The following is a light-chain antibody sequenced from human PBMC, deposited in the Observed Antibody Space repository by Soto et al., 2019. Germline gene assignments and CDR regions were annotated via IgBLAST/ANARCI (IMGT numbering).Light chain of an antibody. CDR3: CSYAGTTTYV. CDR2: EVT. V-gene: IGLV2-23*02. J-gene: IGLJ1*01. Sequence: SAVSQPAYVSGSPGQSITISCTGTRSDVGSYNLVSWYQQHPSKAPKLMIYEVTERPSGVSNRFSGSKSGDTASLTISGLQAEDEADYYCCSYAGTTTYVFGTGTKVTVL. CDR1: RSDVGSYNL.